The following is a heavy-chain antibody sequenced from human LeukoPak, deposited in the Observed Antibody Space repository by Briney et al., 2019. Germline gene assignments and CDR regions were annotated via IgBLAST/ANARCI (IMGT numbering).Heavy chain of an antibody. Sequence: SETLSLTCTVSGGSISSYYWSWIRQPPGKGLEWIGYIYYSGSTNYNPSLKSRVTISVDTSKNQFSLKLNSVTAADTALYYCARHNGDSSGYDHVPTVYYFDYWGQGTLVTVSS. CDR2: IYYSGST. CDR3: ARHNGDSSGYDHVPTVYYFDY. J-gene: IGHJ4*02. D-gene: IGHD3-22*01. V-gene: IGHV4-59*08. CDR1: GGSISSYY.